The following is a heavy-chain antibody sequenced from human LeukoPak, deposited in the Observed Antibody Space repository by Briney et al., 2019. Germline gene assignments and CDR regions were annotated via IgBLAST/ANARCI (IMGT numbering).Heavy chain of an antibody. V-gene: IGHV5-51*01. CDR3: ARLRLSSSGGPFDY. D-gene: IGHD6-6*01. CDR1: GYSFTTYW. J-gene: IGHJ4*02. Sequence: PGESLKISCKASGYSFTTYWIGWVRQMPGKGLEWMGIIYPGDSDTRYRPSFQGQVTISADKSISTAYLQWSSLKASDTAMYYCARLRLSSSGGPFDYWGQGTLVTVSS. CDR2: IYPGDSDT.